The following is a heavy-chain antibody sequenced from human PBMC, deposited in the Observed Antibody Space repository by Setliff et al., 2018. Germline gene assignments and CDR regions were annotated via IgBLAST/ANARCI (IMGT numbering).Heavy chain of an antibody. J-gene: IGHJ3*02. D-gene: IGHD5-12*01. CDR3: ARNRVALYDAFDI. V-gene: IGHV5-51*01. CDR2: IHPSNSDT. CDR1: GYSFPSYW. Sequence: GESLKISCKASGYSFPSYWIGWVRQVPGKGLEWMGIIHPSNSDTVYSPSFQGQVTISADRSITTAYLQWSSLKASDTAIYYCARNRVALYDAFDIWGQGTMVTVSS.